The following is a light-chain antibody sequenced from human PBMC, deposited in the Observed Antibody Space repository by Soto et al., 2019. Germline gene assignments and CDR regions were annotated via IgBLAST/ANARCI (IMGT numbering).Light chain of an antibody. J-gene: IGKJ5*01. CDR3: QQLNTYPIT. CDR2: AAS. V-gene: IGKV1-9*01. CDR1: QGIASS. Sequence: DIQLTQSPSFLSASVGDRVTITCRASQGIASSLAWYQQKPPKAPELLIYAASTLQSGVPSRFSGSGSGTEFTLTISSLQPEDFGTYYCQQLNTYPITFAQGTRLEI.